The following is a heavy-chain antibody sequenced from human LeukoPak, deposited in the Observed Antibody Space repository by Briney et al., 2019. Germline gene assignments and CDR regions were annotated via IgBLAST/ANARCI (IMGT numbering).Heavy chain of an antibody. Sequence: SETLSLTCTVSGGSISSYYWSWIRQPPGKGLEWIGYIYYSGSTNYNPSLKSRVTISVDTSKNQFSLKLSSVTAADTAVYYCARVNYDFWRGQGLFDYWGQGTLVTVSS. CDR1: GGSISSYY. CDR2: IYYSGST. J-gene: IGHJ4*02. D-gene: IGHD3-3*01. CDR3: ARVNYDFWRGQGLFDY. V-gene: IGHV4-59*01.